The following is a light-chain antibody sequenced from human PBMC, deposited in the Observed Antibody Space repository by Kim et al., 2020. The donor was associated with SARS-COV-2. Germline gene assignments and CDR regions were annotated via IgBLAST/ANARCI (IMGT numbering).Light chain of an antibody. Sequence: DIQMTKAHSTLSASVGDRVTITCRASQSVNIYLAWYQHRPGKAPDLLIYDASILQSGVPSRFRGSGSGTDFTLTISGLQTDDFATYYCQEYKSNSWTFGQGTKVDIK. J-gene: IGKJ1*01. V-gene: IGKV1-5*01. CDR2: DAS. CDR1: QSVNIY. CDR3: QEYKSNSWT.